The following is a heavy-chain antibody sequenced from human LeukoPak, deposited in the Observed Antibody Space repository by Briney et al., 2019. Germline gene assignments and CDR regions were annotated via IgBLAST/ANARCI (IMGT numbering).Heavy chain of an antibody. Sequence: ASVKVSCKTSGYTFSDYYIHWIRQAPGQGLEWVGWINPNSGDTDYAQKFQGRVTVTRDTSISTAYMELSRLRSDDTAVYYCARDHEAVAGTFAYWGQGTLVTVSS. V-gene: IGHV1-2*02. CDR2: INPNSGDT. CDR1: GYTFSDYY. D-gene: IGHD6-19*01. CDR3: ARDHEAVAGTFAY. J-gene: IGHJ4*02.